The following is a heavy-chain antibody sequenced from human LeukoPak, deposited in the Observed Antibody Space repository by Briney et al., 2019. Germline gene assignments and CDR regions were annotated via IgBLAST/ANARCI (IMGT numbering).Heavy chain of an antibody. Sequence: GGSLRLSCAASGFTFSSYAMHWVRQAPGKGLEWVAVISYDGSNKYYADSVKGRFTISRDNSKNTLYLQMNSLRAEDTAVYYCAKFGYQYDSSGYFDYWGQGTLVTVSS. CDR1: GFTFSSYA. CDR3: AKFGYQYDSSGYFDY. D-gene: IGHD3-22*01. CDR2: ISYDGSNK. V-gene: IGHV3-30-3*02. J-gene: IGHJ4*02.